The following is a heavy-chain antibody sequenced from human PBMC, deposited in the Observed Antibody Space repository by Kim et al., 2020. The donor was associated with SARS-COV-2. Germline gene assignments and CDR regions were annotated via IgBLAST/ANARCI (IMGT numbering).Heavy chain of an antibody. D-gene: IGHD7-27*01. Sequence: SETLSLTCAVYGGSFSGYYWSWIRQPPGKGLEWIGEINHSGSTNYNPSLKSRVTISVDTSKNQFSLKLSSVTAADTAVYYCARGWGPNGPNFDYWGQGTLVTVSS. V-gene: IGHV4-34*01. CDR2: INHSGST. CDR1: GGSFSGYY. J-gene: IGHJ4*02. CDR3: ARGWGPNGPNFDY.